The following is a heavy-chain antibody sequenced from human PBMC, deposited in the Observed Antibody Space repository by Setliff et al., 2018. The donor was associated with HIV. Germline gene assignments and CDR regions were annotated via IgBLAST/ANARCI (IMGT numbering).Heavy chain of an antibody. CDR1: GYTFTNYA. CDR3: AKVGQPLVYHDVFHI. V-gene: IGHV7-4-1*02. Sequence: GASVKVSCKATGYTFTNYAMNWVRQAPGQGLEWMGWINTNTGNPTYAQGFTGRFVFSLDTSVSTAYLQISSLKAEDTAVYYCAKVGQPLVYHDVFHIWGQGTMVTVSS. J-gene: IGHJ3*02. CDR2: INTNTGNP. D-gene: IGHD2-2*02.